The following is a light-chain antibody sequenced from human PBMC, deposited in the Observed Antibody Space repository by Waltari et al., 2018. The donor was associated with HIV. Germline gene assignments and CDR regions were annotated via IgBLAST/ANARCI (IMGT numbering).Light chain of an antibody. CDR1: QSIGNN. J-gene: IGKJ1*01. CDR3: QQSYSNPRT. Sequence: DIQMTQSPPPLSASVGDRVSITCRASQSIGNNLIWYQQRPGKAPKLLIYGAYSLQSGVPSRFSGSGSGTGFTLTISSLQPEDFATYHCQQSYSNPRTFGQGTKVEI. CDR2: GAY. V-gene: IGKV1-39*01.